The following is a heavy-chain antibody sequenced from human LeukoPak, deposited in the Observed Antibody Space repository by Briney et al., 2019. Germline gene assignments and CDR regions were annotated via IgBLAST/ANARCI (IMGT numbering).Heavy chain of an antibody. V-gene: IGHV4-38-2*02. Sequence: SETLSLTCTVSGGSISSYYWGWIRQPPGKGLEWIGSIYHSGSTYYNPSLKSRVTISVDTSKNQFSLKLSSVTAADTAVYYCASLMATTHYFDYWGQGTLVTVSS. D-gene: IGHD5-24*01. CDR1: GGSISSYY. CDR3: ASLMATTHYFDY. J-gene: IGHJ4*02. CDR2: IYHSGST.